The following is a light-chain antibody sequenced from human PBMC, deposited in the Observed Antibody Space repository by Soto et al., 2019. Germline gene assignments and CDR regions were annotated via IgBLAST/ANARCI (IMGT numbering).Light chain of an antibody. J-gene: IGKJ2*01. V-gene: IGKV1-39*01. CDR2: AAS. CDR1: QSISSY. CDR3: QQSYSTPMYT. Sequence: DIQMTQSPSSLSASVGDRVTITCRASQSISSYLNWYQQKPGKAPKLLIYAASSLQSGVPSRFSGSGSGTDFTLTISSLQPADFETYYCQQSYSTPMYTFGQGTKLEIK.